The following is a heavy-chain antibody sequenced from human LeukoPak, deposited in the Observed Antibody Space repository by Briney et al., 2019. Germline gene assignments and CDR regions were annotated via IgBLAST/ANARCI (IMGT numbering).Heavy chain of an antibody. CDR1: GYSFTNFD. Sequence: GASVKVSCKASGYSFTNFDINWVRQAIGQGIEWMGWMNPNSGNKGYAQKFQGRVTMTMNTSITTAYMELSSLRSEDTAVYNCARGPQWRGYYYYMDVWGRGTTVTVSS. V-gene: IGHV1-8*01. CDR2: MNPNSGNK. CDR3: ARGPQWRGYYYYMDV. J-gene: IGHJ6*03. D-gene: IGHD6-19*01.